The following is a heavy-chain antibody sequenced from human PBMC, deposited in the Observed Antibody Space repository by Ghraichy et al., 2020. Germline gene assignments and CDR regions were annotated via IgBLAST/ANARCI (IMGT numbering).Heavy chain of an antibody. CDR3: STDHCVA. CDR2: ITSRSVGGTT. J-gene: IGHJ4*02. V-gene: IGHV3-15*01. Sequence: GGSLRLSCVASGFTFSNSYMNWVRQAPGKGLEWVGRITSRSVGGTTDYAAPARDRFTVSRDDSKNTLYLQINNVKTEDTGMYYCSTDHCVAWGQGTLVTVSS. D-gene: IGHD5-12*01. CDR1: GFTFSNSY.